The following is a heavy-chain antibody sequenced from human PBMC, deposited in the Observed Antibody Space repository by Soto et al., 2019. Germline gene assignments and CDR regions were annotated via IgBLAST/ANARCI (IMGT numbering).Heavy chain of an antibody. V-gene: IGHV4-39*01. Sequence: QLQLQESGPGLVKPSETLSLTCTVFVGSISSGRYYWGWIRQPPGKGLEWIGGIYYSGITYYNPSLRSRVTISVDTSKNQFYLKLSSVTAADTAVYYCARRVYSGTYPAQFDFWGQGTQVTVSS. CDR2: IYYSGIT. CDR1: VGSISSGRYY. D-gene: IGHD1-26*01. J-gene: IGHJ4*02. CDR3: ARRVYSGTYPAQFDF.